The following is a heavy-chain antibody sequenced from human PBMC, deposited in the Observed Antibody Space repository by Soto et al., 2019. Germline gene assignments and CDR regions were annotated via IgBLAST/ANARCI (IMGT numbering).Heavy chain of an antibody. CDR3: ARDRXRGVVTPIYYYYYGMDV. CDR2: ISYDGSNK. Sequence: PGGSLRLSCAASGFTFSSYAMHWVRQAPGKGLEWVAVISYDGSNKYYADSVKGRFTISRDNSKNTLYLQMNSLRAEDTAVYYCARDRXRGVVTPIYYYYYGMDVWGQGTTVTVSS. V-gene: IGHV3-30-3*01. D-gene: IGHD2-21*02. CDR1: GFTFSSYA. J-gene: IGHJ6*02.